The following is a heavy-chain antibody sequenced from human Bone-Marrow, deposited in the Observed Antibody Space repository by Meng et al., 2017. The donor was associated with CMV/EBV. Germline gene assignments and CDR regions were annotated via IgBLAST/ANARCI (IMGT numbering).Heavy chain of an antibody. CDR2: IRQDGSEK. Sequence: GGSLRLSCAGSGFMSSRYWMSWVRQVPGKGLEWVANIRQDGSEKHYVDSVEGRFTISRDNAKNSFYLQMNSLRADDTAVYYCARICVTGRSCYHFDYWGQGTLVTFYS. D-gene: IGHD1-14*01. J-gene: IGHJ4*02. V-gene: IGHV3-7*01. CDR1: GFMSSRYW. CDR3: ARICVTGRSCYHFDY.